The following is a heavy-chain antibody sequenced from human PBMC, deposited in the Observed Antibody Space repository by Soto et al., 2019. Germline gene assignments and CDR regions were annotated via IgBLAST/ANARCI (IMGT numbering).Heavy chain of an antibody. CDR1: GFTFSSYG. D-gene: IGHD6-13*01. J-gene: IGHJ4*02. V-gene: IGHV3-30*03. CDR3: GAGQYFSDY. CDR2: ISYDGSDK. Sequence: QVQLVESGGGVVQPGRSLRLSCAASGFTFSSYGMHGVGQAPGKGLEGVALISYDGSDKYYADSVKGRFTISRDNSKNTLYLQMNSLRVEDTAVYYCGAGQYFSDYWGQGTLVTVSS.